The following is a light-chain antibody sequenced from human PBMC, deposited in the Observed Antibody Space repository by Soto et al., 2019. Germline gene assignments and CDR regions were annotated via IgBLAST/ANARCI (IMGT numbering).Light chain of an antibody. Sequence: DIQMTQSPSTLSASVGDRVTITCRASQSISSWLAWYQQKPGKAPKLLIYKASSLESGVPSRFSGSGSGTEFTLTISSLQPDDFATYYGQQYNSYPLTFAGGTKVEIK. V-gene: IGKV1-5*03. CDR1: QSISSW. J-gene: IGKJ4*01. CDR2: KAS. CDR3: QQYNSYPLT.